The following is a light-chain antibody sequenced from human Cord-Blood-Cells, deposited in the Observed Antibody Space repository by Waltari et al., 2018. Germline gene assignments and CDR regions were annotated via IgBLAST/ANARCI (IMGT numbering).Light chain of an antibody. CDR2: DVS. CDR3: SSYTSSSTYV. V-gene: IGLV2-14*01. Sequence: QSALTQPASVSGSPGQSITIPCTGTSSDVGGYHYVSWYQQHPGKAPKLMLYDVSNRPSGVSNRFSGSKSGNTASLTISGLQAEDEADYYCSSYTSSSTYVFGTGTKVTVL. CDR1: SSDVGGYHY. J-gene: IGLJ1*01.